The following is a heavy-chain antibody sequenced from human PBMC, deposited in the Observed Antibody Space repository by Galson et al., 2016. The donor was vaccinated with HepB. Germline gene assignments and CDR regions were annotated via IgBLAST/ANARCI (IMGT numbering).Heavy chain of an antibody. J-gene: IGHJ6*02. CDR3: ARQTAAGTIDYYYYGMDV. CDR1: GYSFTSYW. CDR2: IYPGDSDT. V-gene: IGHV5-51*01. Sequence: VKKPGESLKISCKGSGYSFTSYWIGWVRQMPGKGLEWMGIIYPGDSDTRYSPSFQGPVTIPADKSISTAYLQWSSLKASDTAMYYCARQTAAGTIDYYYYGMDVWGQGTTVTVSS. D-gene: IGHD6-13*01.